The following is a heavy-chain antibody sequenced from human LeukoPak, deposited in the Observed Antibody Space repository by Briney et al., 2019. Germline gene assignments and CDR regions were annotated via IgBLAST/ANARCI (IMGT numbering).Heavy chain of an antibody. CDR3: ARAPAGWWALDS. J-gene: IGHJ4*02. CDR1: GFTFSDYY. CDR2: INPDVSST. Sequence: GGSLRLSCAASGFTFSDYYIHWVRQTPGKGLVWVSRINPDVSSTSYADSVKGRFTISRDNAKNTLYLQVSSLIDEDTAVYYCARAPAGWWALDSWGQRTLVTDSS. D-gene: IGHD6-19*01. V-gene: IGHV3-74*01.